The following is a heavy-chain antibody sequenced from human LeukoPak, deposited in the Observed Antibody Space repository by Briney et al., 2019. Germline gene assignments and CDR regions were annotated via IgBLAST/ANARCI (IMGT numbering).Heavy chain of an antibody. CDR1: GGSISSGSYY. Sequence: SETLSLTCTVSGGSISSGSYYWSWIRQPAGKGLEWIGRIYTSGSTNYNPSLKSRVTISVDTSKNQFSLKLSSVTAADTAVYYCASTPTYYDFWSGYGAYWGQGTLVTVSS. D-gene: IGHD3-3*01. V-gene: IGHV4-61*02. CDR3: ASTPTYYDFWSGYGAY. CDR2: IYTSGST. J-gene: IGHJ4*02.